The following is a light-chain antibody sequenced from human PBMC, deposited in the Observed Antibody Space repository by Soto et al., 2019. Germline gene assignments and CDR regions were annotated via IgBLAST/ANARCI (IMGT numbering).Light chain of an antibody. J-gene: IGLJ2*01. CDR1: SSNIGNNA. Sequence: QSVLTQPPSVSEAPRQRVTISCSGSSSNIGNNAVNWYQQLPGKAPKLLIYYDDLLPSGVSDRFSGSKSGTSASPAISGLQSEDEADYHCAAWDDSLNAVVFGGGTKLTVL. CDR2: YDD. V-gene: IGLV1-36*01. CDR3: AAWDDSLNAVV.